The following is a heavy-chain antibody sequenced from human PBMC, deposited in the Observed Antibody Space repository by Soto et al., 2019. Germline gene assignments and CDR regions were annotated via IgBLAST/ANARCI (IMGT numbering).Heavy chain of an antibody. Sequence: SETLSLTCTVSGGSVSSGSYYWSWIRQPPGKGLEWIGYIYYSGSTNYNPSLKSRVTISVDTSKNQFSLKLSSVTAADTAVYYCARMVTGPRNAFDIWGQGTMVTVSS. D-gene: IGHD1-7*01. CDR3: ARMVTGPRNAFDI. CDR1: GGSVSSGSYY. CDR2: IYYSGST. V-gene: IGHV4-61*01. J-gene: IGHJ3*02.